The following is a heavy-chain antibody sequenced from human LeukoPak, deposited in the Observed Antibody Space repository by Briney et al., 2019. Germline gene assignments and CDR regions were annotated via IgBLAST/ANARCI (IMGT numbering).Heavy chain of an antibody. Sequence: PSETLSLTCTVSGGSISSYYWSWIRQPAGKGLEWIGRIYTSGSTNYNPSLKSRVTMSVDMSKNQFSLKLSSVTAADTAVYYCARGPYYDILTGSQNWFDPWGQGTLVTVSS. CDR3: ARGPYYDILTGSQNWFDP. J-gene: IGHJ5*02. CDR1: GGSISSYY. CDR2: IYTSGST. V-gene: IGHV4-4*07. D-gene: IGHD3-9*01.